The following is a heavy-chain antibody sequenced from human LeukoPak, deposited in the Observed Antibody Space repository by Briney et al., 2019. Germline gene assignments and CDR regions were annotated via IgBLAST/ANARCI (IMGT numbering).Heavy chain of an antibody. D-gene: IGHD5-18*01. CDR1: GGSFSGYY. CDR3: AGGYSYGLNYFNY. V-gene: IGHV4-34*01. CDR2: INHSGST. J-gene: IGHJ4*02. Sequence: SETLSLTCAVYGGSFSGYYWSWIRQPPGKGLEWIGEINHSGSTNYNPSLKSRVTISVDTSKNQFSLKLSSVTAADTAVYYCAGGYSYGLNYFNYWGQGALVTVSS.